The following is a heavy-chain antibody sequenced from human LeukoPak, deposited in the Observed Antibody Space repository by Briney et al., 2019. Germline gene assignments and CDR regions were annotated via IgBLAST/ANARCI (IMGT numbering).Heavy chain of an antibody. D-gene: IGHD3-22*01. CDR2: INPNSGYT. CDR3: AREEANTRIHFDY. J-gene: IGHJ4*02. V-gene: IGHV1-2*02. Sequence: GASVKVSCKASGYTFTGYYIHWVRQAPGQGLEWMGYINPNSGYTNYAQKFQDRVTVTRDTSISTAYMELSRLRSDDTAVCYCAREEANTRIHFDYWGQGTLVTVSS. CDR1: GYTFTGYY.